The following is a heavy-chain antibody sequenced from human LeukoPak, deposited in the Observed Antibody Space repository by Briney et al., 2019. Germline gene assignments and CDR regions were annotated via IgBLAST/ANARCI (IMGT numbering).Heavy chain of an antibody. CDR1: GFTFSTYA. Sequence: PGASLRLSCAASGFTFSTYAMSWVRQAPGKGLEWVSTVSGGGSSTYYADSVKGRFTISRDNSKNTLYLQMHSLRAEDTAIYYCAKDRNAIFGDVWGQGTTVTVSS. D-gene: IGHD3-3*01. CDR2: VSGGGSST. CDR3: AKDRNAIFGDV. V-gene: IGHV3-23*01. J-gene: IGHJ6*02.